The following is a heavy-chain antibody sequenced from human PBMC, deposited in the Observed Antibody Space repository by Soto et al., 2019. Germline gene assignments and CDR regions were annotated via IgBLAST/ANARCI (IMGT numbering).Heavy chain of an antibody. Sequence: SETLSLTCAVYGGSFSGYYWSWIRQPPGKGLEWIGEINHSGSTNYNPSLKSRVTISVDTSKNQFSLKLSSVTAADTAVYYCARLSYDYGDYRTWYFDYWGQGTLVTVSS. J-gene: IGHJ4*02. CDR1: GGSFSGYY. D-gene: IGHD4-17*01. CDR2: INHSGST. CDR3: ARLSYDYGDYRTWYFDY. V-gene: IGHV4-34*01.